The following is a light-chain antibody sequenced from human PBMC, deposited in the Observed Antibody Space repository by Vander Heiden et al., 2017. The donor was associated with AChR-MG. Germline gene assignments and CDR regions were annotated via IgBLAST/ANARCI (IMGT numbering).Light chain of an antibody. J-gene: IGKJ1*01. CDR2: AAS. Sequence: AINMTQSPSSFSASTGDRVTITCRASQDIAGYLAWYHQKPGKAPKLLIYAASTLQSGVPSRFSGSVSGTEFNLTISCLQSEDFATYYCQQYCDYPRTFGRGTKVEIK. CDR3: QQYCDYPRT. CDR1: QDIAGY. V-gene: IGKV1-8*01.